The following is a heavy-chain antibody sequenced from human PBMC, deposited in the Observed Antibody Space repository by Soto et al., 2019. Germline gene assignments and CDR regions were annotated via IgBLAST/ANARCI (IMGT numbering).Heavy chain of an antibody. CDR3: ARGPAPFYY. Sequence: AETLSLTCTVSGGSISSCDYYWSWLRQPRGKGLEWIGYIYDSGSTNYNPSLKSRVTISVDTSKNQFSLKLNSVTAADTAVYYCARGPAPFYYWGQGTLVTVSS. CDR2: IYDSGST. V-gene: IGHV4-61*08. D-gene: IGHD2-15*01. J-gene: IGHJ4*02. CDR1: GGSISSCDYY.